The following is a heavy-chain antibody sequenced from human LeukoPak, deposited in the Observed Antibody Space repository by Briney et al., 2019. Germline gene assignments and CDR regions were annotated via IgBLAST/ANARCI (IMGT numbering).Heavy chain of an antibody. CDR1: GFTFSSYE. Sequence: GGSLRLSCAASGFTFSSYEMHWVRQPPGKGLEWVSSISSSSDYIYYADSVKGRFTISRDNAKNSLYLQMNSLRAEDTAVYYCARDRSHQRRFHSSREESWFDPWGQGTLVTVSS. J-gene: IGHJ5*02. V-gene: IGHV3-21*01. CDR2: ISSSSDYI. D-gene: IGHD6-13*01. CDR3: ARDRSHQRRFHSSREESWFDP.